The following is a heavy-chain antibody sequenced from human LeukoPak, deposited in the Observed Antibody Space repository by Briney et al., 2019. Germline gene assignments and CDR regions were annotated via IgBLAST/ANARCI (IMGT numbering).Heavy chain of an antibody. D-gene: IGHD6-19*01. Sequence: SETLSLTCDVSGGSISSGDYSWTWIRQPPGKGLEWIGFIYRSGSTYYSPSLKSRVTISVDRSKTQFSLELTSVTAADTAVYYCARRDNSGWNYFDYWGQGILVTVSS. J-gene: IGHJ4*02. V-gene: IGHV4-30-2*01. CDR3: ARRDNSGWNYFDY. CDR2: IYRSGST. CDR1: GGSISSGDYS.